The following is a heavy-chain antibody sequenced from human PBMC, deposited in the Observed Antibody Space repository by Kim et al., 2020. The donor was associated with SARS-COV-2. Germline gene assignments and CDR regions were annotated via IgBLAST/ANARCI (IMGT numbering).Heavy chain of an antibody. CDR3: ARRWGGLDDAFDI. D-gene: IGHD3-3*01. CDR2: IYYSGST. V-gene: IGHV4-59*08. CDR1: GGSISSNY. J-gene: IGHJ3*02. Sequence: SETLSLTCTVSGGSISSNYWSWIRQPPGKGLEWVGYIYYSGSTNYNPSLKSRFTISVDTSRNQFSLKLSSVTAADTAVYYCARRWGGLDDAFDIWGQGTMVTVSS.